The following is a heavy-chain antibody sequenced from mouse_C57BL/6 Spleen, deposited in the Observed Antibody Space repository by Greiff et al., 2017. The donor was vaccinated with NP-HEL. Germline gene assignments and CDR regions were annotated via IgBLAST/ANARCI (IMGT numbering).Heavy chain of an antibody. V-gene: IGHV1-64*01. Sequence: QVQLQQPGAELVKPGASVKLSCKASGYTFTSYWMHWVKQRPGQGLEWIGMIHPNSGSTNYNEKFKSKATLTVDKSSSTAYMQLSSLTSEDSAVYYCAILYDYDWFAYWGQGTLVTVSA. J-gene: IGHJ3*01. CDR3: AILYDYDWFAY. CDR1: GYTFTSYW. D-gene: IGHD2-4*01. CDR2: IHPNSGST.